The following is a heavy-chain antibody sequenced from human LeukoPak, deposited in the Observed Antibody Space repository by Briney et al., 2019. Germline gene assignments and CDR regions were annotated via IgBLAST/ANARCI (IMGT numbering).Heavy chain of an antibody. D-gene: IGHD1-1*01. J-gene: IGHJ4*02. Sequence: GASVKVSCKASGYTFTSYGISWVRQAPGQGLEWMGWINPNSGGTNYAQKFQGRVTMTRDTSISTAYMELSRLRSDDTAVYYCASAPGTTGEFDYWGQGTLVTVSS. CDR2: INPNSGGT. V-gene: IGHV1-2*02. CDR3: ASAPGTTGEFDY. CDR1: GYTFTSYG.